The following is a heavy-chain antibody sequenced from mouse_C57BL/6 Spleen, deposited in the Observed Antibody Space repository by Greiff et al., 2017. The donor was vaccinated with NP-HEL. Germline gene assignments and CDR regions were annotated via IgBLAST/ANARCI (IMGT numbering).Heavy chain of an antibody. J-gene: IGHJ1*03. CDR1: GYTFTSYW. CDR3: ARKDYYGSRRGYFDV. Sequence: QVQLQQPGAELVKPGASVKLSCKASGYTFTSYWMQWVKQRPGQGLEWIGEIDPSDSYTNYNQKFKGKATLTVDTSSSTAYMKLSSLTSEDSAVYYCARKDYYGSRRGYFDVWGTGTTVTVSS. D-gene: IGHD1-1*01. CDR2: IDPSDSYT. V-gene: IGHV1-50*01.